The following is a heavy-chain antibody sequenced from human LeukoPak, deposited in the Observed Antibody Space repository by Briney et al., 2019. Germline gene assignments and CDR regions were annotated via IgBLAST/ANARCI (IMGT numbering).Heavy chain of an antibody. CDR2: IYSSGST. CDR1: GGSINSYY. J-gene: IGHJ5*02. CDR3: ARNEGLQLSRSWFDP. Sequence: SETLSLTCTVSGGSINSYYWSWNRQPPGKGLEWIGYIYSSGSTNYNPSLKSRVTISVDTSKNQFSLKLSSVTAADTAVYYCARNEGLQLSRSWFDPWGQGTLVTVSS. V-gene: IGHV4-59*12. D-gene: IGHD6-13*01.